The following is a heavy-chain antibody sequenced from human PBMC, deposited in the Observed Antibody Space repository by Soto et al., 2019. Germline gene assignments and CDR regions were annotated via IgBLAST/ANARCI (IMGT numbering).Heavy chain of an antibody. J-gene: IGHJ4*02. V-gene: IGHV4-4*02. CDR2: IYHSGNT. CDR1: GGSISSSNW. D-gene: IGHD3-10*01. Sequence: QVQLQESGPGLVKPSGTLSLTCAVSGGSISSSNWWSWVRQPPGKGLEWIGEIYHSGNTNYNPSXKXRXXMAVDKSRNQFSLKLISVTAADPAVYSCARRWGEGRVEYRGQGTLV. CDR3: ARRWGEGRVEY.